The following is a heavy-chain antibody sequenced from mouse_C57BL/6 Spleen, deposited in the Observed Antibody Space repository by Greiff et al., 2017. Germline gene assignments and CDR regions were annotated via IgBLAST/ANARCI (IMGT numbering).Heavy chain of an antibody. J-gene: IGHJ2*01. CDR2: IDPETGGT. D-gene: IGHD4-1*01. V-gene: IGHV1-15*01. CDR3: TRLDSGPVFDY. CDR1: GFTFTDYE. Sequence: VQLQQSGAELVRPGASVSLSCKASGFTFTDYEMHWVKQTPVHGLEWIGAIDPETGGTAYKQKFKGKAILTADNTSSPSYMELRSLTSEDAAVYYCTRLDSGPVFDYWGQGTTLTVSS.